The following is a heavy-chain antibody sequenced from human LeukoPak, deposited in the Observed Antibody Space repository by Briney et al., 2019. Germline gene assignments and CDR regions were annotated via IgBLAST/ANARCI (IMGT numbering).Heavy chain of an antibody. CDR1: GFTFSSYG. V-gene: IGHV3-33*01. Sequence: GGSLRLSCAASGFTFSSYGMHWVRQAPGKGLEWVAVIWYDGSNKYYADSVKGRFTISRDNSKNTLYLQMNSLRAEDTAVYYCSRLRGYSYGYADYWGQGILVTVSS. D-gene: IGHD5-18*01. CDR2: IWYDGSNK. CDR3: SRLRGYSYGYADY. J-gene: IGHJ4*02.